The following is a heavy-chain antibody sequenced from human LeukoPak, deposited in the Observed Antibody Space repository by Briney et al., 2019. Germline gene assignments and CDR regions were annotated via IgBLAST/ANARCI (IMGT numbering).Heavy chain of an antibody. Sequence: PSETLSLTCTVSGGSLSSGGSVSRGRSYGRWIRQPAGKGLELIGYFSYSVPPNYHPSLHSRVTISIDTSKNQFSLKLSSVPAADTAVYFCARDSFYSGSDYWGQGTLVTVSS. J-gene: IGHJ4*02. CDR1: GGSLSSGGSVSRGRSY. V-gene: IGHV4-61*01. D-gene: IGHD1-26*01. CDR2: FSYSVPP. CDR3: ARDSFYSGSDY.